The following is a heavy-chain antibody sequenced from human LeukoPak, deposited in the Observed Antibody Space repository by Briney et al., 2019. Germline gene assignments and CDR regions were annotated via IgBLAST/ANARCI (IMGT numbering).Heavy chain of an antibody. CDR3: ARDGGVAVSGPPGY. CDR2: IFHTGNT. CDR1: GYSIGSGYY. D-gene: IGHD6-19*01. Sequence: PSETLSLTCGVSGYSIGSGYYWGWIRQPPGKGLEWIGSIFHTGNTYYNPSLKSRVTMSVDTSKNQFSLKLSSVTAADTAVYYCARDGGVAVSGPPGYWGQGTLVTVSS. J-gene: IGHJ4*02. V-gene: IGHV4-38-2*02.